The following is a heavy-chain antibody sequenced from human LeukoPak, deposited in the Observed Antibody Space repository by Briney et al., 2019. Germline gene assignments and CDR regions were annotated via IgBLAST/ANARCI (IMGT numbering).Heavy chain of an antibody. CDR2: IWYDGSNK. V-gene: IGHV3-33*08. J-gene: IGHJ4*02. CDR1: GFTFSSYS. CDR3: ARGRDLLSY. D-gene: IGHD1-26*01. Sequence: GGSLRLSCAASGFTFSSYSINGVRQAPGKGLEWVAVIWYDGSNKYYADSVKGRFTISRDNSKNTLYLQMNSLRVEDTAVYYCARGRDLLSYWGQGTLVTVSS.